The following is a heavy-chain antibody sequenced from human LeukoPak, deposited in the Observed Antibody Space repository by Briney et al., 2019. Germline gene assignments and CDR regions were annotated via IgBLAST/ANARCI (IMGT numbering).Heavy chain of an antibody. CDR1: GFTFSSYE. Sequence: GGSLRLSCAASGFTFSSYEMNWVRQAPGKGLEWVSVIYSGGSINYADSVKGRFTISRDNSKNTLFLQMNSLTAEDTAVYYCARDLRDFWSYYYYYMDVWGKGTTVTVSS. CDR2: IYSGGSI. CDR3: ARDLRDFWSYYYYYMDV. V-gene: IGHV3-66*01. J-gene: IGHJ6*03. D-gene: IGHD3-3*01.